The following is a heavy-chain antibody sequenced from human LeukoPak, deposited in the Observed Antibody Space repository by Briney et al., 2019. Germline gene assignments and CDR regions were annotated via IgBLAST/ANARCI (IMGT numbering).Heavy chain of an antibody. J-gene: IGHJ6*02. CDR2: IIPIFGTA. CDR1: GYTFTSYY. CDR3: ARAGVGSRRITYSSGWPYYYYGMDV. V-gene: IGHV1-69*13. Sequence: SVKVSCKASGYTFTSYYMDWVRQAPGQGLEWMGGIIPIFGTANYAQKFQGRVTITADESTSTAYMELSSLRSEDTAVYYCARAGVGSRRITYSSGWPYYYYGMDVWGQGTTVTVSS. D-gene: IGHD6-19*01.